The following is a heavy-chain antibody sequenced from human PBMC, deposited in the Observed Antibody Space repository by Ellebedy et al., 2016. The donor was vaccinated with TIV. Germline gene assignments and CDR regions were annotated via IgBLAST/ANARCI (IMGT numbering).Heavy chain of an antibody. CDR1: GYTFTGYY. J-gene: IGHJ4*02. CDR2: INPDRGDT. Sequence: AASVKVSCKASGYTFTGYYIHWVRQAPGEGLEWMGRINPDRGDTDYAKKFQGRVTMTRDTSISTAYMEMSRLRSDDTAVYFCARGLGWLQRDSDYWGQGTLVTVSS. D-gene: IGHD5-24*01. V-gene: IGHV1-2*06. CDR3: ARGLGWLQRDSDY.